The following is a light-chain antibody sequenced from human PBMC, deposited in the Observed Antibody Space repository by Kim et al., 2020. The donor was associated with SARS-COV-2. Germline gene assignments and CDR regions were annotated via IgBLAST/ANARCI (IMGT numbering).Light chain of an antibody. CDR3: QSYDSSNSWV. CDR2: EDN. Sequence: TGAIPCPPSSGSIASSYVPWYQQRPGSAPTTVIYEDNQRPSGVPDRFSGSIDSSSNSASLTISGLKTEDEADYYCQSYDSSNSWVFGGGTKLTVL. CDR1: SGSIASSY. J-gene: IGLJ3*02. V-gene: IGLV6-57*03.